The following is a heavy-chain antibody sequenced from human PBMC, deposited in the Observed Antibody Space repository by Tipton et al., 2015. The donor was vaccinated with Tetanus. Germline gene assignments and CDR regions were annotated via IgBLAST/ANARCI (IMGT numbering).Heavy chain of an antibody. CDR3: AKDGCFSLGCLGSDY. Sequence: SLRLSCVASGFTFSTYWIHWVRQVPGKGLVWVSRIKGDGTTTAFADSVKGRFSISRDNAQNTLNLQMNSLRGEDTAVYYCAKDGCFSLGCLGSDYWGQGNLVTVSS. D-gene: IGHD3-16*01. J-gene: IGHJ4*02. V-gene: IGHV3-74*01. CDR2: IKGDGTTT. CDR1: GFTFSTYW.